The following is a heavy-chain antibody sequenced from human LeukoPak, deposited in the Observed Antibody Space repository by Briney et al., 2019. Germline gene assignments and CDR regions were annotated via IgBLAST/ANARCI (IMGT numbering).Heavy chain of an antibody. V-gene: IGHV4-59*08. CDR1: GGSISSYY. CDR3: ARVGVTGISL. CDR2: IYYSGST. D-gene: IGHD1-20*01. Sequence: SETLSLTCTVSGGSISSYYWSWIRQPPGKGLEWIGYIYYSGSTYYNPPLKSRVTISVDTSENQFSLRLRSVTDADTAVYYCARVGVTGISLWGQGTLVTVSS. J-gene: IGHJ4*02.